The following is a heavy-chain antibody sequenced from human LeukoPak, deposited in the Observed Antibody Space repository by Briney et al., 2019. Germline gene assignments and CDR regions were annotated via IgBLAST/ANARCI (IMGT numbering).Heavy chain of an antibody. Sequence: GASVKVSCKASGYTFTGYYMHWVRQAPGQGLEWMGWINPNSGGTNYAQKFQGRVTMTRDTSISTAYMELSRLRSDDTAVYYCARAKGMTTVTTVDYWGQGTLVTVSS. V-gene: IGHV1-2*02. D-gene: IGHD4-17*01. CDR2: INPNSGGT. CDR3: ARAKGMTTVTTVDY. J-gene: IGHJ4*02. CDR1: GYTFTGYY.